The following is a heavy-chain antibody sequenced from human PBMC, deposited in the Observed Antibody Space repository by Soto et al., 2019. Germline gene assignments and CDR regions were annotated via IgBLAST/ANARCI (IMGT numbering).Heavy chain of an antibody. CDR3: ARDDHRAFDI. CDR1: GGSISSYY. J-gene: IGHJ3*02. Sequence: QVQLQESGPGLVKPSETLSLTCTVSGGSISSYYWSWIRQPPGKGLEWIGYIYYSGSTNYNPSLKXXVXIXVDTSKNQCSLRLSSVTAADTAVYYCARDDHRAFDIWGQGTMVTVSS. V-gene: IGHV4-59*01. CDR2: IYYSGST.